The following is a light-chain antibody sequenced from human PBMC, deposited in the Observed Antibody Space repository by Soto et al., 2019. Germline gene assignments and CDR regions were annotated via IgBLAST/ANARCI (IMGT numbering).Light chain of an antibody. CDR1: FSFTTS. V-gene: IGKV1-39*01. CDR2: GTV. Sequence: EIQMTQSPSSLSASVGDRITITCRSSFSFTTSLSWYQRKPGQAPKLLIHGTVILQSDVPSRLSGSGSGTDFALTISDLQPEDVATYYCLQTYSTPRTFGQGTRVEIK. CDR3: LQTYSTPRT. J-gene: IGKJ1*01.